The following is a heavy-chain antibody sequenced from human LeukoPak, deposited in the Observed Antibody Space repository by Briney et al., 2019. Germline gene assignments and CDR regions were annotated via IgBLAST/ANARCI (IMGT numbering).Heavy chain of an antibody. J-gene: IGHJ4*01. CDR3: ARDRGAYCGGDCYLGFDY. CDR2: IKQDGSEK. D-gene: IGHD2-21*02. Sequence: PGGSLRLSCAASGFTFSSYWMTWVRQAPGKGLEWVANIKQDGSEKYYVDSVKGRFTISRDNAKNSLYLQMNSLTAENTAVYYCARDRGAYCGGDCYLGFDYWGRGTLVTVSS. CDR1: GFTFSSYW. V-gene: IGHV3-7*01.